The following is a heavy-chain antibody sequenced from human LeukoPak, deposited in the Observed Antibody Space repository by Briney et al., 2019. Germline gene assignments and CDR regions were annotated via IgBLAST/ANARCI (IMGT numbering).Heavy chain of an antibody. V-gene: IGHV3-48*04. CDR3: ARDGDTVLTRGYYYYMDV. J-gene: IGHJ6*03. CDR1: GFTFSSYG. CDR2: ISSSGSTI. Sequence: PGGSLRLSCAASGFTFSSYGMHWVRQAPGKGLEWVSYISSSGSTIYYADSVKGRFTISRDNAKKSLYLQMNSLRAEDTAVYYCARDGDTVLTRGYYYYMDVWGKGTTVTVSS. D-gene: IGHD4-23*01.